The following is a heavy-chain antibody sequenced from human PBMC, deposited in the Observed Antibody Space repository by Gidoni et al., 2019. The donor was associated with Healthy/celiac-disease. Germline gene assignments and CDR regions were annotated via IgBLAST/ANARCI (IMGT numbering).Heavy chain of an antibody. CDR1: GGSISSGSYY. CDR3: AVIAAAGTE. V-gene: IGHV4-61*02. D-gene: IGHD6-13*01. J-gene: IGHJ4*02. Sequence: QVQLQESGPGLVKPSQTLSLTCTVSGGSISSGSYYWSWIRQPAGKGLEWIGRIYTSGSTNYNPSLKSRVTISVDTSKNQFPLKLSSVTAADTAVYYCAVIAAAGTEWGQGTLVTVSS. CDR2: IYTSGST.